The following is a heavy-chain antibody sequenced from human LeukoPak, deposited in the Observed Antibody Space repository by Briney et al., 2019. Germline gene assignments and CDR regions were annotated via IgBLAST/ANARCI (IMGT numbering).Heavy chain of an antibody. CDR1: GYTFTDYY. CDR2: INPNSAAT. CDR3: ARGRYVRELVGYFDY. V-gene: IGHV1-2*02. D-gene: IGHD1-26*01. Sequence: ASMKVSCKASGYTFTDYYMHWVRQAPGQGLEWMGWINPNSAATNYAQKFQVRVTMTRDTSISTVYMELSRLRSDDTAIFYCARGRYVRELVGYFDYWGQGTLVTVSS. J-gene: IGHJ4*02.